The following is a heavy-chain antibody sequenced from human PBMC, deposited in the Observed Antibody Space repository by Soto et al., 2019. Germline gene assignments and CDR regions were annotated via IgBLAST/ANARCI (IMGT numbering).Heavy chain of an antibody. CDR2: IIPIIGII. J-gene: IGHJ5*02. V-gene: IGHV1-69*08. CDR3: AGDPDSHYNDSHAASYP. D-gene: IGHD4-4*01. CDR1: GGTFSTYT. Sequence: QVQLVQSGAEVKKPGSSVKVSCKASGGTFSTYTITWVRQAPGQGLEWMGRIIPIIGIINYAQKFQGRVTISADKFTGTAYMELTGLISDDTAVYYCAGDPDSHYNDSHAASYPWGQVTLVTVSS.